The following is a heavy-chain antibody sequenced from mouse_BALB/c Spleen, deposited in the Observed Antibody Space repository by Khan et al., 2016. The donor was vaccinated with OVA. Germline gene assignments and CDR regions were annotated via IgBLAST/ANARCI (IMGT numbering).Heavy chain of an antibody. D-gene: IGHD1-3*01. CDR2: IWAGGSS. V-gene: IGHV2-9*02. J-gene: IGHJ2*01. Sequence: QVQLKQSGPGLVAPSQTLSISCTASGFSLTSYGVHWVRQPPGKGLEWLGVIWAGGSSHYYSALMSRLFISKDNSKSQVLLKMNSLQTDDTALYYCARLEDIWGQGTTVTVSS. CDR1: GFSLTSYG. CDR3: ARLEDI.